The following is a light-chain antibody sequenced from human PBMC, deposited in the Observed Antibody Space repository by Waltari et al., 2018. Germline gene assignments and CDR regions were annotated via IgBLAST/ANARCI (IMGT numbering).Light chain of an antibody. CDR2: GAS. V-gene: IGKV3-20*01. CDR1: QSVSSNY. Sequence: EIVLTQSPGTLSLSPGERATLSCRASQSVSSNYLAWYQQKPGQAPRLFIYGASSRGTGIPVRFSGSGSGTDFTLTISRLEPEDFAVYYCQQYGRSSYTFGQGTKLEIK. CDR3: QQYGRSSYT. J-gene: IGKJ2*01.